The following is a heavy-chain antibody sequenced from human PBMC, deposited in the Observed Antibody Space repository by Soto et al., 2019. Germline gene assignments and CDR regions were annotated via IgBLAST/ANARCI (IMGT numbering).Heavy chain of an antibody. CDR2: ISSTSNTI. CDR3: ARGTAYSSSWYGDN. J-gene: IGHJ4*02. CDR1: GFTFSTYN. D-gene: IGHD6-13*01. V-gene: IGHV3-48*02. Sequence: GGSLRLSCAASGFTFSTYNMNWVRQAPGKGLEWVSYISSTSNTIYYADSGKGRFTISRDNAKNSLYLLMNSLRDEDTAVYFCARGTAYSSSWYGDNWGQGTLVTVSS.